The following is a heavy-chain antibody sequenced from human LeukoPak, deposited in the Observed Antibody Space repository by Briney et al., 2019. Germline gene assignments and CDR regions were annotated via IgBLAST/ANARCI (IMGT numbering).Heavy chain of an antibody. CDR1: GGSISSGSYY. D-gene: IGHD6-13*01. CDR3: ARDSSSWPWGFDP. Sequence: SETLSLTCTVSGGSISSGSYYWSWIRQPAGKGLEWIGRIYTSGSTNYNPSLKSRVTISVDTSKNQFSLKLSSVTAADTAVYYCARDSSSWPWGFDPWGQGTLVTVSS. CDR2: IYTSGST. V-gene: IGHV4-61*02. J-gene: IGHJ5*02.